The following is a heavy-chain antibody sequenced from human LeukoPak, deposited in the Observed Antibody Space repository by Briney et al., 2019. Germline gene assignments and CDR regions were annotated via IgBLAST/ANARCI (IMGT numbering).Heavy chain of an antibody. J-gene: IGHJ6*02. CDR3: ARRRLIVVVPAAREDYYYGMDV. CDR1: VGSLSSSSYY. Sequence: SETLSLTCPVCVGSLSSSSYYWGGIRQPPGKGLEWVGSFYYSGSTYYNPSLKSRVTISVDTSKNQFSMKLSSVTAADTAVYYCARRRLIVVVPAAREDYYYGMDVWGQGTTVTVSS. D-gene: IGHD2-2*01. CDR2: FYYSGST. V-gene: IGHV4-39*01.